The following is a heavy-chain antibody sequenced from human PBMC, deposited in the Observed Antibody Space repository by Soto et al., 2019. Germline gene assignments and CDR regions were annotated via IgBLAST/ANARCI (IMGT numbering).Heavy chain of an antibody. J-gene: IGHJ4*02. D-gene: IGHD2-15*01. V-gene: IGHV3-66*01. CDR3: ATSDRSGYFDF. CDR1: GFTVSRNS. Sequence: PGGSLRLSCAASGFTVSRNSMNWVRQAPGRGLEWISVIYSGGGTYCADSVKGRCTISRDNSKNTVYLQMNSLRAEDTAVYYCATSDRSGYFDFWGQGALVTVSS. CDR2: IYSGGGT.